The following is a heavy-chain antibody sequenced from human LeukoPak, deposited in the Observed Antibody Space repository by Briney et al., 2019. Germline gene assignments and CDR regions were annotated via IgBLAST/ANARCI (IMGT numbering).Heavy chain of an antibody. D-gene: IGHD5-18*01. J-gene: IGHJ4*02. V-gene: IGHV3-74*01. CDR2: ISTDGSNT. Sequence: PGGSPRLSCAASGLTFSTYWMHWVRQAPGKGLVWVSRISTDGSNTNYADSVRGRFTISRDNAKNSLYLQMNSLRAEDTAVYYCARDGFPGYSYSPAHRLFDYWGQGTLVTVSS. CDR3: ARDGFPGYSYSPAHRLFDY. CDR1: GLTFSTYW.